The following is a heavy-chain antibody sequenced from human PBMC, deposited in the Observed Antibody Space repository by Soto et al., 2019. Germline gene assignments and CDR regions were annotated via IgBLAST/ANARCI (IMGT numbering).Heavy chain of an antibody. D-gene: IGHD3-10*01. CDR1: GGSISAAGDS. V-gene: IGHV4-30-2*01. CDR3: ARAQFFSGSGRYNNPMFDP. Sequence: SETLSLTCAVSGGSISAAGDSWSWIRQPPGGGLEWIGYIYHSAPFHSNPSLKTRLTMSLDRSNNQFSLTLNSVTAADTAVYYCARAQFFSGSGRYNNPMFDPWGQGIQFTVSS. CDR2: IYHSAPF. J-gene: IGHJ5*02.